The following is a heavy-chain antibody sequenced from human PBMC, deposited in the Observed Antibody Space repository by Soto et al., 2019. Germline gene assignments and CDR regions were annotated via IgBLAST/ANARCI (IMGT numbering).Heavy chain of an antibody. J-gene: IGHJ4*01. D-gene: IGHD6-19*01. V-gene: IGHV1-18*04. CDR3: ARGPVAVSDF. Sequence: ASVKVSCKASGYTFTSYGIVWVRQAPGQGLELMGWISPYSGETRYAEKFQDRVTLTTXXXXXXAXMDLRNLKSDDTAVYWCARGPVAVSDFWG. CDR1: GYTFTSYG. CDR2: ISPYSGET.